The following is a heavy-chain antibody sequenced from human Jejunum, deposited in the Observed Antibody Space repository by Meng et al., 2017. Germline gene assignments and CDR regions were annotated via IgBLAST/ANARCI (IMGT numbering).Heavy chain of an antibody. CDR2: IYPVDSDT. V-gene: IGHV5-51*01. J-gene: IGHJ3*02. D-gene: IGHD6-25*01. CDR3: GRRRPSSGGRHFDI. Sequence: GESLKISCAASGFTFTDYWIGWVRQMPGKGLEWMGIIYPVDSDTRYSPSFQGQVIISADKSISTAYLQWSSLKASDTAIYYCGRRRPSSGGRHFDIWGQGTMVTVSS. CDR1: GFTFTDYW.